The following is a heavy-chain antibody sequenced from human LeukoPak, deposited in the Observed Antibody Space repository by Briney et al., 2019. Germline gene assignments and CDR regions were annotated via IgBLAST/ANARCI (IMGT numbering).Heavy chain of an antibody. Sequence: GGSLRLSCAASGFTFSSYGMHWVRQAPGKGLEWVAVIWYDGSNKCYADSVKGRFTISRDNSKNTLYLQMNSLRAEDTAVYYCARENYYGSGSTDYWGQGTLVTVSS. CDR3: ARENYYGSGSTDY. V-gene: IGHV3-33*01. CDR2: IWYDGSNK. D-gene: IGHD3-10*01. CDR1: GFTFSSYG. J-gene: IGHJ4*02.